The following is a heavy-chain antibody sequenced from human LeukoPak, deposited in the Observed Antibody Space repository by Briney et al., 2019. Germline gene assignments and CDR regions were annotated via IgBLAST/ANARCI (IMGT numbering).Heavy chain of an antibody. CDR3: ARAVATGTTKVAYYFDY. V-gene: IGHV4-4*07. J-gene: IGHJ4*02. D-gene: IGHD1-1*01. CDR1: GGSISSYY. Sequence: SETLSLTCTVSGGSISSYYWSWIRQPPGKGLEWIGRIYTSGSTNYNPSHKSRVTMSVDTSKNQFSLKLSSVTAADTAVYYCARAVATGTTKVAYYFDYWGQGTLVTVSS. CDR2: IYTSGST.